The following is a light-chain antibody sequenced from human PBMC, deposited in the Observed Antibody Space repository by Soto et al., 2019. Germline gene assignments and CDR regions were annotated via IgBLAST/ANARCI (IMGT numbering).Light chain of an antibody. V-gene: IGLV2-23*01. CDR1: SSDVGSYNL. Sequence: QSVLTQPASVSESPGQSITISCTGTSSDVGSYNLVSWYQQHPGKAPKLMIYEGSKRPSGVSNRFSGSKSGNTASLTISGLQAEDEDDYYCCSYAGSSTLVFGGGTKVTVL. J-gene: IGLJ3*02. CDR3: CSYAGSSTLV. CDR2: EGS.